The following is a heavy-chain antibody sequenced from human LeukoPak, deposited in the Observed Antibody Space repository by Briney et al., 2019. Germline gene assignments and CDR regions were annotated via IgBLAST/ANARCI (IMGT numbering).Heavy chain of an antibody. CDR1: GFDLNTYE. Sequence: PGGSLRLSCAASGFDLNTYEMNWVRQAPGKGLEWIADITISGHTKNYADSVKGRFTISRDNAGTSLYLQMNSLRDEDTGVYYCARGDPHADLWGQGTLVTVSS. CDR3: ARGDPHADL. V-gene: IGHV3-48*03. J-gene: IGHJ5*02. CDR2: ITISGHTK.